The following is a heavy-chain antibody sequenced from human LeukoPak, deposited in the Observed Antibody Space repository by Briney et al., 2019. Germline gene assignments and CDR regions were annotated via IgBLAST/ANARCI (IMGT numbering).Heavy chain of an antibody. CDR3: ARLGQWPYNWFDP. V-gene: IGHV5-51*01. CDR1: GYSFTSCW. D-gene: IGHD6-19*01. J-gene: IGHJ5*02. Sequence: GEARNISWKDSGYSFTSCWIRLVRHMRGQGMEWRGIIYPDNSDTRYSPSFEGQVTISAAKSISTAYLQSSSPKASDTAMYSCARLGQWPYNWFDPWGQGTLVTVSS. CDR2: IYPDNSDT.